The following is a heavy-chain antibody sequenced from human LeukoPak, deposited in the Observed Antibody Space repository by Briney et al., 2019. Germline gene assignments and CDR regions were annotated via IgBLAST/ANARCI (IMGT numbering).Heavy chain of an antibody. J-gene: IGHJ4*02. V-gene: IGHV4-34*01. CDR2: INHSGST. CDR3: ARGGMASPDY. Sequence: PSETLSLTCAVYGGSFSGYYWSWIRQPPGKGLEWIGEINHSGSTNYNPSLKSRVTISVDTSKNQFSLKLSSVTAADTAVYYCARGGMASPDYWGQGTLVAVSS. D-gene: IGHD6-13*01. CDR1: GGSFSGYY.